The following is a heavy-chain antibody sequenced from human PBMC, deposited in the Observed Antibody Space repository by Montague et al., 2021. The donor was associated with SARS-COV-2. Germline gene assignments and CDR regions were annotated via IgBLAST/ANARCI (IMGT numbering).Heavy chain of an antibody. CDR2: IYYSGST. CDR1: GGSISSSSYY. D-gene: IGHD2-2*01. J-gene: IGHJ6*03. CDR3: ARARQDVVVPDLGLGAYDYYYYMDV. V-gene: IGHV4-39*01. Sequence: SETLSLTCTVSGGSISSSSYYWGWIRQPPGKGLEWIGSIYYSGSTYYNPSLKSRVTISVDTSKNQFSLKLSSVTAADTAVYYCARARQDVVVPDLGLGAYDYYYYMDVWGKGTTVTVSS.